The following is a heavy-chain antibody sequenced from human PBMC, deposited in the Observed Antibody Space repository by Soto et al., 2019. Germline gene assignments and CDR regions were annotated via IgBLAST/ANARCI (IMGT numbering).Heavy chain of an antibody. CDR2: ISYDGSNK. J-gene: IGHJ4*02. Sequence: GGSLRLSCAASGFTFSSYAMHWVRQAPGKGLEWVAVISYDGSNKYYADSVKGRFTISRDNSKNTLYLQMNSLRAEDTAVHYCARAASFDYWGQGTLVTVSS. CDR1: GFTFSSYA. V-gene: IGHV3-30-3*01. CDR3: ARAASFDY. D-gene: IGHD6-25*01.